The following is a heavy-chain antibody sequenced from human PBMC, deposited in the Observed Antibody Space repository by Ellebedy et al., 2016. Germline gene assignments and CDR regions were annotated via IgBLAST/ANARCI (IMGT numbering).Heavy chain of an antibody. CDR1: GYTFTSYG. CDR3: ARDSQWLEVGGCGDY. V-gene: IGHV1-18*01. J-gene: IGHJ4*02. CDR2: ISAYNGNT. Sequence: ASVKVSXXASGYTFTSYGISWVRQAPGQGLEWMGWISAYNGNTNYAQKLQGRVTMTTDTSTSTAYMELRSLRSDDTAVYYCARDSQWLEVGGCGDYWGQGTLVTVSS. D-gene: IGHD6-19*01.